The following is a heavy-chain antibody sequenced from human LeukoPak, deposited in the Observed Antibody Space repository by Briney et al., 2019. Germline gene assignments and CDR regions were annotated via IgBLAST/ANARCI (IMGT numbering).Heavy chain of an antibody. CDR2: INPSGGST. Sequence: ASVKVSCKASGYTFTSYYTHWVRQAPGQGLEWMGIINPSGGSTSYAQKFQGRVTMTRDTSTSTVYMELSSLRSEDTAVYYCARDGNYYGSGSYQLYWGQGTLVTVSS. CDR1: GYTFTSYY. D-gene: IGHD3-10*01. CDR3: ARDGNYYGSGSYQLY. V-gene: IGHV1-46*01. J-gene: IGHJ4*02.